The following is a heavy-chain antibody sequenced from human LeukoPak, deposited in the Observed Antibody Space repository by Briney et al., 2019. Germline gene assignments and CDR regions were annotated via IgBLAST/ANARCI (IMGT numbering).Heavy chain of an antibody. CDR2: ISYDGSNK. D-gene: IGHD6-19*01. CDR1: GFTFSSYA. CDR3: AREFWTGLGLYYYGMDV. Sequence: GGSLRLSCTASGFTFSSYAMHWVRQAPGKGLEWVAVISYDGSNKYYADSVKGRFTISRDNSENTLYLQMNSLRAEDTAVYYCAREFWTGLGLYYYGMDVWGQGTTVTVSS. J-gene: IGHJ6*02. V-gene: IGHV3-30*04.